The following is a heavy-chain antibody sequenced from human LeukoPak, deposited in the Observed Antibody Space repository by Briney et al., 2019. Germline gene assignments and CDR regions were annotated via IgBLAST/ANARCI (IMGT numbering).Heavy chain of an antibody. V-gene: IGHV1-46*01. J-gene: IGHJ4*02. CDR1: GYILSSYY. Sequence: ASVKVSCKASGYILSSYYMHWERQAPGQGLEWMGIINPSGGSTDYAQKFQGRVTMTRDKSTSTVYMELNSLRSEDTALYYCARTYCGGDCNNRYFDYWGQGTLVTVSS. CDR3: ARTYCGGDCNNRYFDY. CDR2: INPSGGST. D-gene: IGHD2-21*02.